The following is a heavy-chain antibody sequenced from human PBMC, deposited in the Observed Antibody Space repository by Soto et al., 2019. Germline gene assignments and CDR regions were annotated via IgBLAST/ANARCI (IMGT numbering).Heavy chain of an antibody. CDR1: GFTVSSNY. CDR3: AREYYDFWSGSSIYGMDV. J-gene: IGHJ6*02. CDR2: IYSGGST. Sequence: GGSLRLSCAASGFTVSSNYMSWVRQAPGKGLEWVSVIYSGGSTYYADSVKGRFTISRDNSKNTLYLQMNSLRAEDTAVYYCAREYYDFWSGSSIYGMDVWGQGTTVTVSS. V-gene: IGHV3-53*01. D-gene: IGHD3-3*01.